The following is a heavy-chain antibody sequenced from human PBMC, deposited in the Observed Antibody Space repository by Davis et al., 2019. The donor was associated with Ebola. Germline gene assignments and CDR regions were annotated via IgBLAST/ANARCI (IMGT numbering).Heavy chain of an antibody. V-gene: IGHV3-74*01. D-gene: IGHD2-15*01. CDR1: GFTFSTYW. Sequence: HTGGSLRLSCAASGFTFSTYWMHWVRQAPGKGLVWVSRINSDGSITNYADSVKGRFTISRDNAKNTLYLQMNSLRAEDTAVYYCARGFVVVVAATKTTDYWGQGTLVTVSS. CDR3: ARGFVVVVAATKTTDY. CDR2: INSDGSIT. J-gene: IGHJ4*02.